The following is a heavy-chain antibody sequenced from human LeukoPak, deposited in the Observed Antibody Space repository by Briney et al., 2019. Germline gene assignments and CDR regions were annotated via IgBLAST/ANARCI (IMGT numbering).Heavy chain of an antibody. J-gene: IGHJ4*02. CDR3: ARDLDQYSGRYGGFGHDF. D-gene: IGHD1-26*01. CDR1: GYTFSSYG. V-gene: IGHV1-18*01. CDR2: ISAYNGNT. Sequence: ASVKVSCTASGYTFSSYGISWVRQAPGQGLEWMGWISAYNGNTNYAQKLQGRVTMTTDTSTSTAYMELRSLRSDDTAVYYCARDLDQYSGRYGGFGHDFWGQGTLVTVSS.